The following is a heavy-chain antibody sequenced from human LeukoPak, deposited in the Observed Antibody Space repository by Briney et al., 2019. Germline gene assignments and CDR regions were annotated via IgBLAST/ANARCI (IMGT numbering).Heavy chain of an antibody. CDR1: GFTFSSYW. CDR2: ISGSGGST. Sequence: GGSLRLSCAASGFTFSSYWMSWVRQAPGKGLEWVSAISGSGGSTYYADSVKGRFTISRDNSKNTLYLQMNSLRAEDTAVYYCAKEGRYCSSTSCYVYYYYMDVWGKGTTVTISS. D-gene: IGHD2-2*01. J-gene: IGHJ6*03. V-gene: IGHV3-23*01. CDR3: AKEGRYCSSTSCYVYYYYMDV.